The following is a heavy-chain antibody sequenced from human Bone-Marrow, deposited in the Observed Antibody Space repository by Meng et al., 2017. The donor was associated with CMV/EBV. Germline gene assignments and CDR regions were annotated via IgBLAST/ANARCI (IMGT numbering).Heavy chain of an antibody. D-gene: IGHD3-10*01. V-gene: IGHV4-59*01. CDR3: ERAPMVRGAPFDY. CDR2: IYYSGST. J-gene: IGHJ4*02. Sequence: SETLSLTCTVSGGSISSYYWSWIRQPPGKGLEWIGYIYYSGSTNYNPSLKSRVTISVDTSKNQFSLKLSSVTAADTAVYYCERAPMVRGAPFDYWGQGTLVTVSS. CDR1: GGSISSYY.